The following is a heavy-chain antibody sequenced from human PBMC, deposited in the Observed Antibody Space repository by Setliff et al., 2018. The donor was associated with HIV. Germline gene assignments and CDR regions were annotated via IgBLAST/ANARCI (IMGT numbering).Heavy chain of an antibody. J-gene: IGHJ2*01. V-gene: IGHV1-18*01. D-gene: IGHD6-19*01. Sequence: ASVKVSCKASGYTFKTYGISWVRQAPGQGLEWMGWISPYNGDTRYAQKFQGRVTLTTDTTTNTAYMEVRTLRVEDTAVYYCARDHGSGWIRYFDLWGRGTLVTVSS. CDR2: ISPYNGDT. CDR1: GYTFKTYG. CDR3: ARDHGSGWIRYFDL.